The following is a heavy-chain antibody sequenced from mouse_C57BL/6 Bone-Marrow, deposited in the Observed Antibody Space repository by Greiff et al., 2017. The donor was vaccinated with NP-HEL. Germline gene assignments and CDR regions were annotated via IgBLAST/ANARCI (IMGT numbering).Heavy chain of an antibody. D-gene: IGHD2-3*01. CDR2: IDPSDSYT. Sequence: VQLQQPGAELVMPGASVKLSCKASGYTFTSYWMHWVKQRPGQGLEWIGEIDPSDSYTNYNQKFKGKSTLTVDKSSSTAYMQLSSLTSEDSAVYYCARGGWLLPYWYFDVWGTGTTVTVSS. V-gene: IGHV1-69*01. CDR3: ARGGWLLPYWYFDV. J-gene: IGHJ1*03. CDR1: GYTFTSYW.